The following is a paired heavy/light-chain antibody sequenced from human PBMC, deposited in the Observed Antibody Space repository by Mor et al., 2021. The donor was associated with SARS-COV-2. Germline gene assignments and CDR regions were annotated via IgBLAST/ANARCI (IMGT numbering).Heavy chain of an antibody. D-gene: IGHD3-22*01. Sequence: EVQLLESGGGLVQPGGSLRLSCAASGFTFSSYAMSWVRQAPGKGLEWVSAISGSGGSTYYADSVKGRFTISRDNSKNTLYLQMNSLRAEDTAVYYCAKGHYYDSSGYYWQGGWFDYWGQGTLVTVSS. CDR3: AKGHYYDSSGYYWQGGWFDY. CDR1: GFTFSSYA. CDR2: ISGSGGST. V-gene: IGHV3-23*01. J-gene: IGHJ4*02.
Light chain of an antibody. Sequence: QAVVTQEPSLTVSPGGTVTLTCGSSTGAVTSGHYPYWFQQKPGQAPRTLIYDTSNKHSWTPARFSGSLLGGKAALTLSGAQPEDEAEYYCLLSYSGVVVFGGGTKLTVL. J-gene: IGLJ2*01. CDR3: LLSYSGVVV. CDR1: TGAVTSGHY. CDR2: DTS. V-gene: IGLV7-46*01.